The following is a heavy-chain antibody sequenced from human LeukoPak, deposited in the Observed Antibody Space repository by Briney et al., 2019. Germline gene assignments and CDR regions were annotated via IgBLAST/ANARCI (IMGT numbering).Heavy chain of an antibody. CDR1: GDSVSNNIAT. CDR3: VRDSDDYYWALDF. V-gene: IGHV6-1*01. J-gene: IGHJ4*02. CDR2: TYYRSRWGN. D-gene: IGHD3-10*01. Sequence: SQTLSLTCAISGDSVSNNIATWYWVRQSPSRGLEWLGRTYYRSRWGNDYAISVKGRITINPDTSRNQFSLQLNSVTPEDTAVCYCVRDSDDYYWALDFWGQGTPVTVSS.